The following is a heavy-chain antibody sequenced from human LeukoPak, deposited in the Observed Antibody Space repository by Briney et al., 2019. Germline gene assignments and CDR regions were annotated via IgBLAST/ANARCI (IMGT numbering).Heavy chain of an antibody. J-gene: IGHJ6*02. CDR3: ARAGATVTLDCYYGMDV. CDR1: GFTFSGYG. D-gene: IGHD4-11*01. CDR2: IWYDGSNK. Sequence: PGGSLRLSCAASGFTFSGYGMHWVRQAPGKGLEWVALIWYDGSNKYYAASVKGRFTISRDNSKNTLYLQMNSLRAEDTAVYYCARAGATVTLDCYYGMDVWGQGTTVTVSS. V-gene: IGHV3-33*01.